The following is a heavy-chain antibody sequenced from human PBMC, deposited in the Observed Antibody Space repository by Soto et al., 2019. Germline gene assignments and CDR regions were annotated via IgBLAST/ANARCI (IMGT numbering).Heavy chain of an antibody. D-gene: IGHD3-16*01. CDR3: ARYPVWDYYYGLDV. CDR1: GDSISSSNW. CDR2: TYHNGNT. Sequence: SETLSLTCAVSGDSISSSNWWTFVRQSPGKGLEWIGETYHNGNTNYNPSMKSRVTISVDKSKNQFSLHLASVTAADTAVYYCARYPVWDYYYGLDVWGQGTTVTVSS. J-gene: IGHJ6*02. V-gene: IGHV4-4*02.